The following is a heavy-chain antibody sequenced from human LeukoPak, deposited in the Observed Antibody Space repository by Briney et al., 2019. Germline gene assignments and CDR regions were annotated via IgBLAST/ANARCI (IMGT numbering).Heavy chain of an antibody. D-gene: IGHD3-10*01. CDR1: GGSISSYY. J-gene: IGHJ5*02. CDR2: IYTSGST. CDR3: ARELVRTYYYGSESYNWFDP. Sequence: SETLSLTCTVSGGSISSYYWSWIRQPAGKGLEWIGYIYTSGSTNYNPSLKSRVTMSVDTSKNQFSLKLSSVTAADTAVYYCARELVRTYYYGSESYNWFDPWGQGTLVTVSS. V-gene: IGHV4-4*07.